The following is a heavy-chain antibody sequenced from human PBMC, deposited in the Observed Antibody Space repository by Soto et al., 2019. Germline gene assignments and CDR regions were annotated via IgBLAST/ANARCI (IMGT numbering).Heavy chain of an antibody. J-gene: IGHJ5*02. CDR3: ATRRWYDSNWFAP. V-gene: IGHV4-4*02. D-gene: IGHD6-13*01. CDR1: SGSISSSNW. CDR2: IYHSGST. Sequence: PSETLSLTCAVSSGSISSSNWWSWVRQPPGKGLEWIGEIYHSGSTNYNPSLKSRVTISVDKSKNQFSLKLSSVTAADTAVYYWATRRWYDSNWFAPGGQETLVPVS.